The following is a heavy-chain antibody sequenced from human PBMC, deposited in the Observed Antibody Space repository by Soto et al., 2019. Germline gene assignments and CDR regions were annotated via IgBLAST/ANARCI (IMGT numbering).Heavy chain of an antibody. CDR1: GDSISNGYYT. V-gene: IGHV4-30-4*01. CDR2: IYNSVNT. Sequence: QVQLQESGPGLVEPSQTLSLTCTVSGDSISNGYYTWSWIRQPPGKDLEWIGHIYNSVNTYSNPSLKSRVTISADTSKNQFSLKLSSVTAADTAMYYCARGPSGDKVDYWGQGTLVTVSS. J-gene: IGHJ4*02. D-gene: IGHD3-10*01. CDR3: ARGPSGDKVDY.